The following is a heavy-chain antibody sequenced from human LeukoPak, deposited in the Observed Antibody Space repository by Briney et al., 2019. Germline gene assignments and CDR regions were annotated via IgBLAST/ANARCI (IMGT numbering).Heavy chain of an antibody. Sequence: GGSLRLSCAASGFTFSSYAMTWVRQAPGKGLEWVSVISTTGGRTYYADSVKGRFTISRDSSKNTLYLQMNSLRVEDTAVYYCAKGREAYSGSYTPFGSWGQGILVTVSS. CDR1: GFTFSSYA. D-gene: IGHD1-26*01. J-gene: IGHJ4*02. V-gene: IGHV3-23*01. CDR2: ISTTGGRT. CDR3: AKGREAYSGSYTPFGS.